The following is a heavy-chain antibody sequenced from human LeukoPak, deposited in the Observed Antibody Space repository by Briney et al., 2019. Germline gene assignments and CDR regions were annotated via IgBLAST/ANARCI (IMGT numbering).Heavy chain of an antibody. J-gene: IGHJ4*02. Sequence: TSETLSLTCTVSGYSISSGYYWGWIRQPPGKGLEWIGSIYHSGSTYYNPSLKSRVTISVDTSKNQFSLKLSSVTAADTAVYYCARDLGYGDYVFDYWGQGTLVTVSS. CDR2: IYHSGST. CDR1: GYSISSGYY. V-gene: IGHV4-38-2*02. CDR3: ARDLGYGDYVFDY. D-gene: IGHD4-17*01.